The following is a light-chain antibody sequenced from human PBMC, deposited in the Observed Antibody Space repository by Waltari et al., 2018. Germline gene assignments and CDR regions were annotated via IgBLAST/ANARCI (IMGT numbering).Light chain of an antibody. CDR1: SDPSPYP. V-gene: IGLV4-69*01. Sequence: QLAVTQSPSASASLGASVKLPCTRSSDPSPYPIHWHHQQPEKGPRFLMKIDGGGGHTKGDGIPDRFSGFSSGAERYLTISSLQYEDEAAYYCQTWDPDTVVFGGGTKLTV. CDR3: QTWDPDTVV. CDR2: IDGGGGH. J-gene: IGLJ2*01.